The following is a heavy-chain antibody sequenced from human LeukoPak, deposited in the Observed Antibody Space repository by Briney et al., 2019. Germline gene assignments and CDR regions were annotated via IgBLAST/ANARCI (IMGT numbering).Heavy chain of an antibody. CDR3: AREVQYHYHSSGSDFDY. Sequence: SETLSFTCTVSGGSISSYYWSWIRQPAGKGLEWIGRIYTSGSTNYNPSLKSRVTMSVDTSKNQFSLKLSSVTAADTAVYYCAREVQYHYHSSGSDFDYWSQGTLVTVSP. D-gene: IGHD3-22*01. CDR1: GGSISSYY. J-gene: IGHJ4*02. V-gene: IGHV4-4*07. CDR2: IYTSGST.